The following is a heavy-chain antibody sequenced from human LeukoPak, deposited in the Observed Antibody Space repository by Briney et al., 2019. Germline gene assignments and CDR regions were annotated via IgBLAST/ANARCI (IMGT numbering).Heavy chain of an antibody. D-gene: IGHD3-10*01. J-gene: IGHJ6*02. CDR3: ARVWFGELFIYYGMDV. Sequence: GRTLGLSREASEFTVWSYSMNWVRRAPRKEQKWVSYISSSSSTIYYADSVKGRFTISRDNAKNSLYLQMNSLRDEDTAVYYCARVWFGELFIYYGMDVWGQGTTVTVSS. V-gene: IGHV3-48*02. CDR1: EFTVWSYS. CDR2: ISSSSSTI.